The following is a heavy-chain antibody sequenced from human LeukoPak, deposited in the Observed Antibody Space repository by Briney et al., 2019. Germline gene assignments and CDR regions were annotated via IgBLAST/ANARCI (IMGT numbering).Heavy chain of an antibody. Sequence: GGSLRLSCAASGFTFSSYAMSWVRQAPGKGLEWVSTFSGISTTSYADAVKGRVAISRDNSKNTLYLQMDSLRAEDTAVYYCAKLRQWQPQRYFFEYWGQGALVTVAS. J-gene: IGHJ4*02. D-gene: IGHD6-19*01. CDR2: FSGISTT. V-gene: IGHV3-23*01. CDR3: AKLRQWQPQRYFFEY. CDR1: GFTFSSYA.